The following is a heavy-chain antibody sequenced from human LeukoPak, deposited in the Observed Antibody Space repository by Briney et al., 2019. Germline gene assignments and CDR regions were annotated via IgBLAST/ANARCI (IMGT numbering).Heavy chain of an antibody. CDR2: IWYDGSNK. V-gene: IGHV3-33*08. Sequence: PGGSPRLSCAASGFPFSRYAMHWVRQAPGKGLEWVANIWYDGSNKYYADSVKGRFTISRDNSKNTLYLQMNSLRAEDTAVYYCARGYGSESYVFDYWGQGTLVTVSS. CDR3: ARGYGSESYVFDY. D-gene: IGHD3-10*01. CDR1: GFPFSRYA. J-gene: IGHJ4*02.